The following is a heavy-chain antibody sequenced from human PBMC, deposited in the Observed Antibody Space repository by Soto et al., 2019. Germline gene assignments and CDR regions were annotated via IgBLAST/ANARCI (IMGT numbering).Heavy chain of an antibody. D-gene: IGHD4-4*01. J-gene: IGHJ6*02. CDR2: IFPGDSDT. CDR1: GFSLNTYW. CDR3: ARHRRNTVSGYYYYGMDV. Sequence: GESLKISCKASGFSLNTYWIAWVRQMPGKGLEWMGAIFPGDSDTKYSPSFEGQVTISADRSTSTAFVQWDSLRASDSAMYYCARHRRNTVSGYYYYGMDVWGQGTTVTVSS. V-gene: IGHV5-51*01.